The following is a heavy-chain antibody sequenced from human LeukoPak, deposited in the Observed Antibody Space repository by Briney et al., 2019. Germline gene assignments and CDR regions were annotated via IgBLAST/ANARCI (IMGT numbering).Heavy chain of an antibody. Sequence: SQTLSLTCTVSGGSISSGGYYWSWIRQHPGKGLEWIGYIYYSGSTYYNPPLKSRVTISVDTSKNQFSLKLSSVTAADTAVYYCARVQRLGELSLNSRYNWFDPWGQGTLVTVSS. V-gene: IGHV4-31*03. CDR3: ARVQRLGELSLNSRYNWFDP. D-gene: IGHD3-16*02. CDR2: IYYSGST. CDR1: GGSISSGGYY. J-gene: IGHJ5*02.